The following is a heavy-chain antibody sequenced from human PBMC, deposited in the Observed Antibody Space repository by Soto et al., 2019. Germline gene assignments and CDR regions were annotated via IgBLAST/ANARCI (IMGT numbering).Heavy chain of an antibody. D-gene: IGHD3-9*01. Sequence: ASETLSLTCAVYGGSFSGYYWSWIRQPPGKGLEWIGEINHSGSTNYNPSLKSRVTISVDTSKNQFSLKLSSVTAADTAVYYCARGRGVYDILTGLLTRRWLDPWGQGTLVTVSS. CDR2: INHSGST. CDR1: GGSFSGYY. CDR3: ARGRGVYDILTGLLTRRWLDP. J-gene: IGHJ5*02. V-gene: IGHV4-34*01.